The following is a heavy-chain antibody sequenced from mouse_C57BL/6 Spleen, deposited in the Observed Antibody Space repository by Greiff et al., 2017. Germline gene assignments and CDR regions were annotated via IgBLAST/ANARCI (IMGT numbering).Heavy chain of an antibody. CDR2: IDPSDSET. CDR1: AYTFTSSW. CDR3: ARWDFGFAY. Sequence: QVQLQQPGAELVRPGSPVKLSCKAFAYTFTSSWFHWGKQSPIQGLEWIGNIDPSDSETHYIQKFKDKATLTVDKSSSTAYMQLSSLTSEDSAVYYCARWDFGFAYWGQGTLVTVSA. D-gene: IGHD4-1*01. V-gene: IGHV1-52*01. J-gene: IGHJ3*01.